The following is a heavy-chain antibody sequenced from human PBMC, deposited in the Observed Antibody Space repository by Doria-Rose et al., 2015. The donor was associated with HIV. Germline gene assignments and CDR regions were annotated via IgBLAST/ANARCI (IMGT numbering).Heavy chain of an antibody. CDR2: MLSDVER. D-gene: IGHD6-13*01. J-gene: IGHJ4*02. V-gene: IGHV2-26*01. Sequence: QITLKESGPVLVKPTETLTLTCTVSGVSLSSPGMVVSWIRQPPGKALEWLPNMLSDVERSNKTSLTSRLTLARGTSKSQVVLTMTDMDTVDTATYYCARIKSSRWYHKYYFDFWGQGTLVIVSA. CDR3: ARIKSSRWYHKYYFDF. CDR1: GVSLSSPGMV.